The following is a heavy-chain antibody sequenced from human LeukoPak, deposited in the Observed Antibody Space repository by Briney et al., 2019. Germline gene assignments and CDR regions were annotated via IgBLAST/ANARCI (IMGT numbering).Heavy chain of an antibody. Sequence: SVKVSCKASGGTFSSYAISWVRQAPGQGLEWMGGLIPIFGTANYAQKFQGRVTITADESTSTAYMELRSLRSEDTAVYYCARSPVGATNYYYYMDVWGKGTTVTVSS. CDR2: LIPIFGTA. V-gene: IGHV1-69*13. J-gene: IGHJ6*03. D-gene: IGHD1-26*01. CDR3: ARSPVGATNYYYYMDV. CDR1: GGTFSSYA.